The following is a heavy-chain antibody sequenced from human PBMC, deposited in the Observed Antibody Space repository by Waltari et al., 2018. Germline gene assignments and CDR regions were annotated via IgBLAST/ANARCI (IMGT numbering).Heavy chain of an antibody. V-gene: IGHV4-59*01. CDR1: GGSISSYY. J-gene: IGHJ6*03. CDR2: IYYSGST. D-gene: IGHD1-7*01. CDR3: ARDRGSITGTPPYYYYYMDV. Sequence: QVQLQESGPGLVKPSETLSLTCTVAGGSISSYYWSWTRQPPGQGLEWIGYIYYSGSTNYNPSLKSRVTISVDTSKNQFSLKLSSVTAADTAVYYCARDRGSITGTPPYYYYYMDVWGKGTTVTISS.